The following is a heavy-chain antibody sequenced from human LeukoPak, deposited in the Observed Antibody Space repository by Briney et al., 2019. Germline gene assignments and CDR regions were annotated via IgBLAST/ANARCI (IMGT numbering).Heavy chain of an antibody. CDR1: GLTFSNAW. V-gene: IGHV3-15*01. D-gene: IGHD1-26*01. CDR3: TTDHWWELTQFDY. Sequence: GGSHRLSWAASGLTFSNAWMSWVRQAPGKGLEWVGRIKSKTDGGTTDYAAPVKGRFTISRDDSKNTLYLQMSSLKAEDTAVYYCTTDHWWELTQFDYWCQGTLVIVSS. CDR2: IKSKTDGGTT. J-gene: IGHJ4*02.